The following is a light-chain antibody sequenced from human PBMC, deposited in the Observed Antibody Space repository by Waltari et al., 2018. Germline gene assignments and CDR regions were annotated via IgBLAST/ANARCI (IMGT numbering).Light chain of an antibody. V-gene: IGKV3-11*01. J-gene: IGKJ4*01. CDR3: QQRLT. CDR1: QSVSSY. Sequence: EIVLTQSPATLSLSPGERATLSCRASQSVSSYLAWYQQKPGQAPRLLIYYASNRATGIPARFSGSGSGTDFTLIISSLEPEDFAVYYCQQRLTFGGGTKVEIK. CDR2: YAS.